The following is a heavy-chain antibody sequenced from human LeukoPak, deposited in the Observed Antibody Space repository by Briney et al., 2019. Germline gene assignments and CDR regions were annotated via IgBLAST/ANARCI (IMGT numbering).Heavy chain of an antibody. CDR1: GGSISSYY. Sequence: SETLSLTCTVSGGSISSYYWSWIRQPPGKGLEWIGYIYYSGSTNYNPSLKSRVTISVDTSKNQFSLKLSSVTAADTAFYYCARVRGSFFDYWGQGTLVTVSS. V-gene: IGHV4-59*08. CDR3: ARVRGSFFDY. J-gene: IGHJ4*02. CDR2: IYYSGST. D-gene: IGHD3-10*01.